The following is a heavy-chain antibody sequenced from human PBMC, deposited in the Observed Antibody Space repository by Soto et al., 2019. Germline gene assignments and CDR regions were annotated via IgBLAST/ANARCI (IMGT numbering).Heavy chain of an antibody. D-gene: IGHD3-22*01. CDR1: GYTFTTFA. V-gene: IGHV1-3*01. Sequence: ASVKVSCKASGYTFTTFAIHWVRQAPGQRPEWMGWINADNGHTRYSQKFQGRVTITRDTSATTAYMELSSLRSDDTAVYYCATDPHYYDTTGYCLDNWGQGTLVTVS. J-gene: IGHJ4*02. CDR2: INADNGHT. CDR3: ATDPHYYDTTGYCLDN.